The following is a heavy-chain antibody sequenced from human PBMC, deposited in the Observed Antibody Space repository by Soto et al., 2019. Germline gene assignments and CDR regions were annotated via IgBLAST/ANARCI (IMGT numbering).Heavy chain of an antibody. Sequence: SETLSLTCTVSGGSISSSSYYWGWIRQPPGKGLEWIGSIYFTGSTHYNVSLSSRVIISVDTSRNQFSLTLSSVTATDTAVYYCARDGSAWYWGQGTLVTVS. CDR1: GGSISSSSYY. D-gene: IGHD6-25*01. V-gene: IGHV4-39*02. J-gene: IGHJ4*02. CDR2: IYFTGST. CDR3: ARDGSAWY.